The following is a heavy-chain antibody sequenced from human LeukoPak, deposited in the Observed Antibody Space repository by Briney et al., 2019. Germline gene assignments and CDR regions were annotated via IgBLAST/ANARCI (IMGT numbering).Heavy chain of an antibody. V-gene: IGHV4-39*07. CDR3: ARAVGGQEKGYCSGGSCLFDI. CDR1: GGSISSSSYY. CDR2: IYYSGST. D-gene: IGHD2-15*01. Sequence: SETLSLTCTVSGGSISSSSYYWGWIRQPPGKGLEWIGSIYYSGSTYYNPSLKSRVTISVDTSKNQFSLKLSSVTAADTAVYYCARAVGGQEKGYCSGGSCLFDIWGQGTMVTVSS. J-gene: IGHJ3*02.